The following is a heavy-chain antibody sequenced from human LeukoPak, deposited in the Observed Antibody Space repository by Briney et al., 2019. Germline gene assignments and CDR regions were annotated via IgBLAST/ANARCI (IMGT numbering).Heavy chain of an antibody. CDR3: ARGNAGYCSGGSCHADYYYGMDV. J-gene: IGHJ6*02. V-gene: IGHV4-59*01. CDR2: IHYSGDT. Sequence: SETLSLTCTVSGGSISNYYWSWIRQPPEKGLEWIAYIHYSGDTNYNPSLKSRVTTSVDTSKNQFSLKLSSVTAADTAVYYCARGNAGYCSGGSCHADYYYGMDVWGQGTTVTVSS. D-gene: IGHD2-15*01. CDR1: GGSISNYY.